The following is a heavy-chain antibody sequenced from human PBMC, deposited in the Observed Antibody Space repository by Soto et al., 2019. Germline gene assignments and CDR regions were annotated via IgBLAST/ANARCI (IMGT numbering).Heavy chain of an antibody. CDR2: IIPILGIA. CDR3: ARGTTVTTDYYYYMDV. Sequence: QVQLVQSGAEVKKPGSSVKVSCKASGGTFSSYTISWVRQAPGQGLEWMGRIIPILGIANYAQKFQGRVTITADKSTSTDYMELSSLRSEDTAVYYCARGTTVTTDYYYYMDVWGKGTTVTVSS. CDR1: GGTFSSYT. V-gene: IGHV1-69*02. D-gene: IGHD4-4*01. J-gene: IGHJ6*03.